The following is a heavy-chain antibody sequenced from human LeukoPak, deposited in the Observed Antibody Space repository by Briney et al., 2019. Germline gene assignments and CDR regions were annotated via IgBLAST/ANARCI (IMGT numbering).Heavy chain of an antibody. D-gene: IGHD1-26*01. CDR3: ARAIEVGAMTPFDY. CDR2: IYYSGST. V-gene: IGHV4-61*05. Sequence: TSETLSLTCTVSGGSISTNNYYWSWIRQPPGKGLEWIGYIYYSGSTNYNPSLKSRVTISVDTSKNQFSLKLSSVTAADTAVYYCARAIEVGAMTPFDYWGQGTLVTVSS. J-gene: IGHJ4*02. CDR1: GGSISTNNYY.